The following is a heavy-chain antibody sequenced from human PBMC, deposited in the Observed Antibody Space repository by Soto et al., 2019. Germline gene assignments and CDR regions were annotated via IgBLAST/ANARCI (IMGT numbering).Heavy chain of an antibody. CDR3: AREQYSYGYNYYYYYGMDV. J-gene: IGHJ6*02. CDR2: IYYSGST. CDR1: GASISGGGNS. Sequence: PSETLSLTCAVSGASISGGGNSWNWIRQHPGKGLEWIGYIYYSGSTYYNPSLKSRVTISVDTSKNQFSLKLSSVTAADTAVYYCAREQYSYGYNYYYYYGMDVWGQGTTVTVSS. V-gene: IGHV4-31*11. D-gene: IGHD5-18*01.